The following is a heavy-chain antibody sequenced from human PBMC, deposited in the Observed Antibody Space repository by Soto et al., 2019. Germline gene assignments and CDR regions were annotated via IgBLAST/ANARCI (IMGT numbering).Heavy chain of an antibody. CDR1: GGSISSGGYY. V-gene: IGHV4-31*03. J-gene: IGHJ6*02. D-gene: IGHD2-21*02. CDR2: IYYSGST. CDR3: ARESYCGGDCHYYYGMDV. Sequence: PSETLSLTCTVSGGSISSGGYYWSWIRQHPGKGLEWIGYIYYSGSTYYNPSLKSRVTISVDTSKNQFSLKLSSVTAADTAVYYCARESYCGGDCHYYYGMDVWGQGTTVTVSS.